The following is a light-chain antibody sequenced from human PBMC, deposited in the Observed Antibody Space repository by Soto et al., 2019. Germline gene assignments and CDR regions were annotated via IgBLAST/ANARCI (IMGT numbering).Light chain of an antibody. CDR1: QSIASF. CDR2: DAS. J-gene: IGKJ4*01. CDR3: QQYDDVPLT. V-gene: IGKV1-33*01. Sequence: MTQSPATLSASVGDTITITCRPGQSIASFLNWYQQKPGKAPKLLIYDASNLETGVPSRFSGSGSGTDFTFTISSLQPEDIATYYCQQYDDVPLTFGGGTKVDIK.